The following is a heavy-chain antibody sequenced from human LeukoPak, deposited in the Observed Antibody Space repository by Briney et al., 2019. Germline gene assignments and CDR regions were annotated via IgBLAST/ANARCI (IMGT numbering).Heavy chain of an antibody. V-gene: IGHV3-23*01. CDR2: ISGSGGST. D-gene: IGHD1-26*01. J-gene: IGHJ4*02. Sequence: GGSLRLSCAASGFTFSSYVMSWVRQAPGKGLEWVSAISGSGGSTYYADSVKGRFTISRDNSKSTLYLQMNSLRTEDTAVYYCARGPIVGAFDYWGQGTLVTVSS. CDR3: ARGPIVGAFDY. CDR1: GFTFSSYV.